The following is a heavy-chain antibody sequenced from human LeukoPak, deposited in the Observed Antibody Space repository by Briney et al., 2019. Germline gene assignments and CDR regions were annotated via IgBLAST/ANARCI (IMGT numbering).Heavy chain of an antibody. D-gene: IGHD2-15*01. CDR2: IYYSGST. CDR3: ASRHCSGGSCYFDY. Sequence: SETLSLTCTVSGGSLSSYYWSWIRQPPGKGLEWIGYIYYSGSTNYNPSLKSRVTISVDTSKNQFSLKLSSVTAADTAVYYCASRHCSGGSCYFDYWGQGTLVTVSS. J-gene: IGHJ4*02. V-gene: IGHV4-59*08. CDR1: GGSLSSYY.